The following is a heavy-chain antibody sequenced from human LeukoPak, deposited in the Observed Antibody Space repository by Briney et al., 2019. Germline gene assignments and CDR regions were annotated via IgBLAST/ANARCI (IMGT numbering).Heavy chain of an antibody. D-gene: IGHD4-23*01. V-gene: IGHV3-30*02. J-gene: IGHJ4*02. Sequence: PGGSLRLSCAASGFTFSSYGIHWVRQAPGKGLEWVAVIWYSGNNKYYADSVKGRFTVSRDNSRNTLYLQMNSLRPEDTAVYYCAKIEVGTPFDYWGQGTLVTVSS. CDR1: GFTFSSYG. CDR3: AKIEVGTPFDY. CDR2: IWYSGNNK.